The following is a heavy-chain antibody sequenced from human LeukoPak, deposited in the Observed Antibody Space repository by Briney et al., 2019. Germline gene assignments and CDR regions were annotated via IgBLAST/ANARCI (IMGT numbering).Heavy chain of an antibody. CDR2: IYHSGST. CDR3: ARHFPDRLWFGDWNPPWFDP. J-gene: IGHJ5*02. V-gene: IGHV4-38-2*02. CDR1: GYSITSGYY. D-gene: IGHD3-10*01. Sequence: KPSETLSLTCTVSGYSITSGYYWGWIRQPPGKGLEWIGTIYHSGSTYYNPSLKSRVTISVDTSKNQFSLKLSSVTAADTAVYYCARHFPDRLWFGDWNPPWFDPWGQGTLVTVSS.